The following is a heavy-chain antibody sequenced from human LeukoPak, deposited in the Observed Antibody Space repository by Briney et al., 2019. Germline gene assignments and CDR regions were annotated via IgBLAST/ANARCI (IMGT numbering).Heavy chain of an antibody. V-gene: IGHV3-30*18. CDR1: GFTFSSYG. Sequence: PGGSLRLSCAASGFTFSSYGMHWVRQAPGKGLERVAVISYDGSNKYYADSVKGRLTISRDNSKNTLYLQMNSLRAEDAAVYYCAKDRHYDSRLRDYWGQGTLVTVSS. CDR3: AKDRHYDSRLRDY. J-gene: IGHJ4*02. D-gene: IGHD3-22*01. CDR2: ISYDGSNK.